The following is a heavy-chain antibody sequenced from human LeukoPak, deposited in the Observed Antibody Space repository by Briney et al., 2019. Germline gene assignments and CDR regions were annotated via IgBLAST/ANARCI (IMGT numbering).Heavy chain of an antibody. J-gene: IGHJ2*01. Sequence: GGTLRLSCEASGFTFRSYWMHWVRQAPGKGLVWVSRINSDGSATSYADSVKGRFTISRDNAKATLYLQMNSLRAEDTAVYYCARGHASSWSNWYFDLWGRGTLGTVSS. D-gene: IGHD6-13*01. CDR3: ARGHASSWSNWYFDL. CDR2: INSDGSAT. V-gene: IGHV3-74*01. CDR1: GFTFRSYW.